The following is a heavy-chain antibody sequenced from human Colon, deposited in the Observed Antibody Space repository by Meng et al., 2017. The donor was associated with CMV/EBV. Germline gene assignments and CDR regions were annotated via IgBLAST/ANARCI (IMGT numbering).Heavy chain of an antibody. CDR1: GFSFTSHT. Sequence: GGSLRLSCAASGFSFTSHTVNWVRQAPGKGLEWVSAISGDSHNIYYAASVRARFTISRDNAQSSLYLQMNSLRAEDTAVYYCARRNSSSWYRNNYHAMDVWGQGTTVTVSS. J-gene: IGHJ6*02. V-gene: IGHV3-21*01. CDR3: ARRNSSSWYRNNYHAMDV. CDR2: ISGDSHNI. D-gene: IGHD6-13*01.